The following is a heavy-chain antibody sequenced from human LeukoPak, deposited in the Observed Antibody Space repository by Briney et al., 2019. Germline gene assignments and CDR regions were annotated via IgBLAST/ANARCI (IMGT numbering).Heavy chain of an antibody. J-gene: IGHJ6*02. CDR2: INPNSGGT. CDR3: ATGGPAMVIYYGMDV. V-gene: IGHV1-2*06. D-gene: IGHD5-18*01. CDR1: GYTFTGYY. Sequence: ASVKVSRKASGYTFTGYYMHWVRQAPGQGLEWMGRINPNSGGTNYAQKFQGRVTMTRDTSISTAYMELSRLRSDDTAVYYCATGGPAMVIYYGMDVWGQGTTVTVSS.